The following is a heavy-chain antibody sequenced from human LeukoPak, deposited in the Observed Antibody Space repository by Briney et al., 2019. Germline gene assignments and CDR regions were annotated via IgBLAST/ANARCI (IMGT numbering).Heavy chain of an antibody. Sequence: ASVKDSCKASGGTFSTYAISWVRQAPGQGLEWVGVIIPMVGTATYAQRFQGRITITADESTSTAYMELSSLRSEDTAVYYCARDLYCNRTSCSVWGQGTLVIVSS. V-gene: IGHV1-69*13. CDR1: GGTFSTYA. CDR3: ARDLYCNRTSCSV. CDR2: IIPMVGTA. D-gene: IGHD2-2*01. J-gene: IGHJ4*02.